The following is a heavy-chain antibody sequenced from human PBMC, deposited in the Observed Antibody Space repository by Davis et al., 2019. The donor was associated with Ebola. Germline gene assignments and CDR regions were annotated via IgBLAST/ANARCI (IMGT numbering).Heavy chain of an antibody. Sequence: SVHVSCKASVGTFSSYAISWVRQAPGQGLEWMGRIIPILGIANYAQKFQGRVTITADKSTSTAYMELSSLRSEDTAVYYCARDFSSPSGYWGQGTLVTVSS. V-gene: IGHV1-69*04. CDR2: IIPILGIA. D-gene: IGHD6-6*01. CDR3: ARDFSSPSGY. J-gene: IGHJ4*02. CDR1: VGTFSSYA.